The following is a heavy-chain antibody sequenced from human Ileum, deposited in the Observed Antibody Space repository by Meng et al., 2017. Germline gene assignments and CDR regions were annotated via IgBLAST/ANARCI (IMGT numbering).Heavy chain of an antibody. CDR1: GFTLTDHW. Sequence: VTLVESGGGLAPPGGSLCLACAASGFTLTDHWMHWVRQGPGKGLVWVSRINPDGSDPTYADSVKGRFTISRDNAKNTVYLQMNSLRAEDTALYYCTNDRLNHWGQGALVTVSS. J-gene: IGHJ1*01. CDR2: INPDGSDP. CDR3: TNDRLNH. D-gene: IGHD1-1*01. V-gene: IGHV3-74*01.